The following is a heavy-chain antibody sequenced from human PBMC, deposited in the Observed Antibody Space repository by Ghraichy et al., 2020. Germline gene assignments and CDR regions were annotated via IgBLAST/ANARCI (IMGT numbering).Heavy chain of an antibody. CDR1: GYTFTSYY. Sequence: ASVKVSCKASGYTFTSYYMHWVRQVPGQGLEWMGIINPSGGSTTYAQKFQGRVTMTRDTSTSTVYMDLSSLRSEDTAVYYCARGGDIVVVPTAIPPLHYYFYGMDVWGQGTPVTVSS. CDR3: ARGGDIVVVPTAIPPLHYYFYGMDV. J-gene: IGHJ6*02. D-gene: IGHD2-2*01. V-gene: IGHV1-46*01. CDR2: INPSGGST.